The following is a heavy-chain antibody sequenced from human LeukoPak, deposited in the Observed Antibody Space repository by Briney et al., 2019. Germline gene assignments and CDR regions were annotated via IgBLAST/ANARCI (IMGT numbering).Heavy chain of an antibody. J-gene: IGHJ3*02. CDR2: IIPILGIA. CDR3: ARDRIGVWGQGYCSGGSCYTDALDI. Sequence: ASVKVSCKASGGTFSSYAISWVRQAPGQGLEWMGRIIPILGIANYAQNFQGRVTITADKSTNTAYMEMSSLRSEDTAVYYCARDRIGVWGQGYCSGGSCYTDALDIWGQGTMVTVSS. CDR1: GGTFSSYA. V-gene: IGHV1-69*04. D-gene: IGHD2-15*01.